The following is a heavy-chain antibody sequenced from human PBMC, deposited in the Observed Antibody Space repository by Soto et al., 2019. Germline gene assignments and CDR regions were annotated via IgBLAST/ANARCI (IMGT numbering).Heavy chain of an antibody. V-gene: IGHV4-59*08. D-gene: IGHD3-22*01. CDR3: ARLTDDSSGYRVFDY. J-gene: IGHJ4*02. Sequence: SETLSLTCTVSGGSISSYYWSWIRQPPGKGLEWIGYIYYSGSTNYNPSLKSRVTISVDTSKNQFSLKLSSVTAADTAVYYCARLTDDSSGYRVFDYWGQGTLVTVSS. CDR2: IYYSGST. CDR1: GGSISSYY.